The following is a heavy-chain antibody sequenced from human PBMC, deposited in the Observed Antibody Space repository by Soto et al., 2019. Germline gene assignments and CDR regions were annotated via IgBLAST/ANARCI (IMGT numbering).Heavy chain of an antibody. CDR2: ISNDGSNE. CDR1: GFTFRWFG. J-gene: IGHJ4*02. Sequence: GGSLRLSCAGSGFTFRWFGMNWVRQAPGKGLEWVARISNDGSNEYYVDSVKGRFTISRDNSKNTLYLQMDSLRAEDTAVYYCAKGEVRGIIPSYFDYWGLGTLVTVSS. CDR3: AKGEVRGIIPSYFDY. D-gene: IGHD3-10*01. V-gene: IGHV3-30*18.